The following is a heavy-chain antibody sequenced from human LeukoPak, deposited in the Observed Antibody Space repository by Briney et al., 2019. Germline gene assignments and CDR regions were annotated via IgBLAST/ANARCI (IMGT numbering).Heavy chain of an antibody. V-gene: IGHV3-30*02. CDR3: ARDLGQYYDTSDNWFDP. J-gene: IGHJ5*02. D-gene: IGHD3-22*01. CDR1: GFTFSSYG. CDR2: IRYDGSNK. Sequence: PGGSLRLSCGASGFTFSSYGMHWVRQAPGKGLEWVTFIRYDGSNKYYADSVKGRFTISRDNAKNTLNLQMNSLRAEDTAVYYCARDLGQYYDTSDNWFDPWGQGTLVTVSS.